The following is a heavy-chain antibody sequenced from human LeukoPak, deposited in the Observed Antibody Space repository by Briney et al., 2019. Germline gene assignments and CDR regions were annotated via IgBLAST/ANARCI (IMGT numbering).Heavy chain of an antibody. D-gene: IGHD2-8*01. CDR3: ARRQMDRGFDY. V-gene: IGHV4-39*01. Sequence: SETLSLTRTVSGGSISSSSYYWGWIRQPPGKGLEWIGSIYYSGSTYYNPSLKSRVTISVDTSKNQFSLKLSSVTAADTAVYYCARRQMDRGFDYWGQGTLVTVSS. CDR2: IYYSGST. CDR1: GGSISSSSYY. J-gene: IGHJ4*02.